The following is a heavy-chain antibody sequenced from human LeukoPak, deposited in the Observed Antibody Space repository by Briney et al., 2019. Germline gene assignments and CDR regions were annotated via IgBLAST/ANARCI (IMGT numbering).Heavy chain of an antibody. CDR2: IFHTGST. CDR1: GASIIGPKW. CDR3: ATSSGWYRYDS. D-gene: IGHD6-19*01. Sequence: SETPSLTCTVSGASIIGPKWWNWVRLSPGKGMERIGEIFHTGSTYYNPSLKSRVTISVDTSKNQFSLILTSVTDADTAVYYCATSSGWYRYDSWGQGTLVTVSS. J-gene: IGHJ4*02. V-gene: IGHV4-4*02.